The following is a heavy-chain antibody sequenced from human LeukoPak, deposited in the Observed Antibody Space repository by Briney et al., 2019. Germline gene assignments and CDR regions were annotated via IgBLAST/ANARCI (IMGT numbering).Heavy chain of an antibody. J-gene: IGHJ4*02. CDR2: VDSGGGT. Sequence: GGSLRLSCAASGFTFSNYAMNWVRQAPGKGLEWVSAVDSGGGTYYADSVKGRFTISRDNSKNTLYLQLNSLRAEDTAVYYCAKGPQGDWGQGALVTVSS. D-gene: IGHD3-16*01. CDR1: GFTFSNYA. V-gene: IGHV3-23*01. CDR3: AKGPQGD.